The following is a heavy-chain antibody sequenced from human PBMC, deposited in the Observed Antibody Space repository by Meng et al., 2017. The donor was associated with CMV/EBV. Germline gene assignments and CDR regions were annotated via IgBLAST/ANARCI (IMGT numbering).Heavy chain of an antibody. J-gene: IGHJ5*02. CDR1: GGSISSYY. CDR2: IYTSGST. Sequence: GQLQESGPGLGTPSRTLSLTCTVSGGSISSYYWSWIRQPAGKGLEWIGRIYTSGSTNYNPSLKRRVPMSVDTSKNQFSLKLSFVTAADTAVYYCARSMVVAGDWFDPWGQGTLVTVSS. D-gene: IGHD2-15*01. V-gene: IGHV4-4*07. CDR3: ARSMVVAGDWFDP.